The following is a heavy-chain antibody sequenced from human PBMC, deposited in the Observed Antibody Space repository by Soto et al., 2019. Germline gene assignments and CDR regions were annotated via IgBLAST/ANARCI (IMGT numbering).Heavy chain of an antibody. CDR2: IVVGSGNT. Sequence: QMQLVQSGPEVKKPGTSVKVSCKASGLTFTSSAVQWVRQARGQRLEWIGWIVVGSGNTNYAQKFQERVTITRDMSTSTAYMELSSLRSEDTAVYYCAAPSYHYVDYVNYYGMDVWGQGTTVTVSS. CDR3: AAPSYHYVDYVNYYGMDV. CDR1: GLTFTSSA. V-gene: IGHV1-58*01. D-gene: IGHD4-17*01. J-gene: IGHJ6*02.